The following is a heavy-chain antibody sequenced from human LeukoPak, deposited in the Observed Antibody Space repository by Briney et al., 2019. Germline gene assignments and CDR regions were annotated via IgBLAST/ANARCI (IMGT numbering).Heavy chain of an antibody. Sequence: PGGSLRLSCAASGFTFSSHAMHWVRQAPGKGLEWVAVISYDGSNKYYADSVKGRFTTSRDNSMNTLYLQMNSLRAEDTAVCYCYGSGIPRAYFDYWGQGTLVTVSS. D-gene: IGHD3-10*01. J-gene: IGHJ4*02. CDR1: GFTFSSHA. V-gene: IGHV3-30*14. CDR3: YGSGIPRAYFDY. CDR2: ISYDGSNK.